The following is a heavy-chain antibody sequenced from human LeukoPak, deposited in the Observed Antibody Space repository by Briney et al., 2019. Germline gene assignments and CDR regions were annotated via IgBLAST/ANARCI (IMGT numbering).Heavy chain of an antibody. CDR1: GGSISSGDYY. Sequence: PSETLSLTCTVSGGSISSGDYYWSWIRQPPGKGLEWIGYIYTSGSTNYNPSLKSRVTISVDTSKNQFSLKLSSVTAADTAVYYCARIHDYGDQRGRYYFDYWGQGTLVTVSS. CDR2: IYTSGST. CDR3: ARIHDYGDQRGRYYFDY. D-gene: IGHD4-17*01. V-gene: IGHV4-61*08. J-gene: IGHJ4*02.